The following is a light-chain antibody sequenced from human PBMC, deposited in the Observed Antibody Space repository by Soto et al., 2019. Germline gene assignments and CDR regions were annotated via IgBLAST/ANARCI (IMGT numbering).Light chain of an antibody. CDR3: QQRSNWPG. CDR2: GAS. Sequence: EIVLTQSPGTLSLSPGERATLSCRASQSVSNNYLAWYQQKPGQAPRLFIYGASSRATGIPDRFSGSGSGTDFTLTISSLEPEDFAVYYCQQRSNWPGFGQGTKVDIK. J-gene: IGKJ1*01. V-gene: IGKV3D-20*02. CDR1: QSVSNNY.